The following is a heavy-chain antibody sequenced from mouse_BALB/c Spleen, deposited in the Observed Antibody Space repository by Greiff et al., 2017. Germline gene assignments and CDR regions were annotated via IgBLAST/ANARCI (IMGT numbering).Heavy chain of an antibody. J-gene: IGHJ4*01. CDR1: GYSITSDYA. Sequence: EVKLVESGPGLVKPSQSLSLTCTVTGYSITSDYAWNWIRQFPGNKLEWMGYISYSGSTSYNPSLKSRISITRDTSKNQFFLQLNSVTTEDTATYYCARRDHYAMDYWGQGTSVTVSS. CDR3: ARRDHYAMDY. D-gene: IGHD3-3*01. V-gene: IGHV3-2*02. CDR2: ISYSGST.